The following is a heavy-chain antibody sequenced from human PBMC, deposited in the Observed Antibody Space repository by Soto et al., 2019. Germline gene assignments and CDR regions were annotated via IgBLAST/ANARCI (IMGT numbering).Heavy chain of an antibody. J-gene: IGHJ3*02. D-gene: IGHD3-3*01. V-gene: IGHV1-69*08. CDR3: ARDRPPGVGVVTNDAFDI. Sequence: QVQLVPSGAAVKKPGSSVKVSCKASGGTFSSYTLSWVRQAPGQWLEWMGRIIPILGIANYAQKCQGGVTITADKSTSTAYMERSSLRSEDTAVYYCARDRPPGVGVVTNDAFDILGQGTMVTVSS. CDR1: GGTFSSYT. CDR2: IIPILGIA.